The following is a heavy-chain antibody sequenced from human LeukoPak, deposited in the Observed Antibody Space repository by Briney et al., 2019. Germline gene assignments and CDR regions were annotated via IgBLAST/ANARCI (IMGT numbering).Heavy chain of an antibody. CDR3: AKDAGGSYCPDY. CDR1: GFTFSVYA. J-gene: IGHJ4*02. V-gene: IGHV3-23*01. D-gene: IGHD1-26*01. Sequence: PGGSLRLSCAASGFTFSVYAMSWVRQAPGKGLEWVSGISGSGANTHYADSVKGRFTISRDSSKNTLYLQMNSLRAEDTATYYCAKDAGGSYCPDYWGQGTLVTVSS. CDR2: ISGSGANT.